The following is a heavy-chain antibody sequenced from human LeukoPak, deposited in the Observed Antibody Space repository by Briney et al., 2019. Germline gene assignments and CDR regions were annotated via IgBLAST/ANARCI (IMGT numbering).Heavy chain of an antibody. V-gene: IGHV1-18*01. J-gene: IGHJ4*02. Sequence: ASVKVSCKTSGYTLTTYDINWVRQAPGQGLEWMGRISAYNGYRNYGQKFQGRVTMTTDTSTNTAYMELRSLRSDDTAMYYCARVGTGTRSFDSWGQGTLVTVSS. CDR3: ARVGTGTRSFDS. CDR1: GYTLTTYD. CDR2: ISAYNGYR. D-gene: IGHD1/OR15-1a*01.